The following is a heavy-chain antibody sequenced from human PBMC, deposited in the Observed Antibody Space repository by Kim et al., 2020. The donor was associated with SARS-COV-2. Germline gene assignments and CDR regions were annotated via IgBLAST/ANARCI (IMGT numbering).Heavy chain of an antibody. CDR2: IYYSGST. Sequence: SETLSLTCTVSGGSISSSSYYWGWIRQPPGKGLEWIGSIYYSGSTYYNPSLKSRVTISVDTSKNQFSLKLSSVTAADTAVYYCARLGIDNGHYWGQGTLVTVSS. CDR3: ARLGIDNGHY. J-gene: IGHJ4*02. D-gene: IGHD2-8*01. V-gene: IGHV4-39*01. CDR1: GGSISSSSYY.